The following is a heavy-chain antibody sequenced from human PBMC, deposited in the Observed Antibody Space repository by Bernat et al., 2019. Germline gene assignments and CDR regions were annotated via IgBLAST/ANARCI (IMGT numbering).Heavy chain of an antibody. CDR1: GFSLSTSGVG. Sequence: QITLKESGPTLVKPTQTLTLTCTFSGFSLSTSGVGVGWIRQPPGKALEWLALIYWDGDKRYSPYLKSRLTITKDTSKNQVDLTMTNMDPVDTATYYCAHLTSSRIYYYYYMDVWGQGTTVTVSS. D-gene: IGHD2-2*01. CDR3: AHLTSSRIYYYYYMDV. J-gene: IGHJ6*03. CDR2: IYWDGDK. V-gene: IGHV2-5*02.